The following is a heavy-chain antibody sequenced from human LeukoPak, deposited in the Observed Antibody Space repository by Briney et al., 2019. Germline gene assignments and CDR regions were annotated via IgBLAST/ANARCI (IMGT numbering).Heavy chain of an antibody. D-gene: IGHD3-10*01. V-gene: IGHV3-21*01. CDR2: ISSSSSYI. CDR3: AREARSGGYMDV. CDR1: RFTFSSYN. J-gene: IGHJ6*03. Sequence: GGSLRLSCAASRFTFSSYNMNWVRQAPGKGLEWVSSISSSSSYIYYADSVKGRFTISRDNAKNSLYLQMNSLRAEDTAVYYCAREARSGGYMDVWGKGTTVTVSS.